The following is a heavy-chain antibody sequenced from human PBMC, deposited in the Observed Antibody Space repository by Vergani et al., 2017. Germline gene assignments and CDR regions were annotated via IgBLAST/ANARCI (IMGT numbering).Heavy chain of an antibody. Sequence: QVQLQESGPGLVKPSETLSLTCAVSGYSISSGYYWGWIRQPPGKGLEWIVSIYHSGSTYYNPSLKSRVTISVDTSKNQFSLKLSSVTAADTAVYYCARQPYCSGGSCYSGGGDYWGQGTLVTVSS. CDR2: IYHSGST. D-gene: IGHD2-15*01. J-gene: IGHJ4*02. CDR1: GYSISSGYY. V-gene: IGHV4-38-2*01. CDR3: ARQPYCSGGSCYSGGGDY.